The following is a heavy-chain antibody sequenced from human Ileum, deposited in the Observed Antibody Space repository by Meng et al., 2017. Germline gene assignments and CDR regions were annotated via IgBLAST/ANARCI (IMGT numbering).Heavy chain of an antibody. V-gene: IGHV4-4*02. CDR3: ATSNDRDVYYLGY. J-gene: IGHJ4*02. D-gene: IGHD3-22*01. CDR2: IFQSGRT. Sequence: VRLKGSGPRLVKPSGTLSLTCAVSGTWWSWVRQPPGKGLEWIGEIFQSGRTNYNPSLKSRVTISIDKSKSQISLQLSAVTAADTAVYSCATSNDRDVYYLGYWGQGTLVTVSS. CDR1: GTW.